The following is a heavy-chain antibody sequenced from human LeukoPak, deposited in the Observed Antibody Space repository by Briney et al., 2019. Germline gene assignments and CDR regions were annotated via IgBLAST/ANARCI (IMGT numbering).Heavy chain of an antibody. CDR2: IYYSGST. D-gene: IGHD3-3*01. J-gene: IGHJ5*02. CDR1: GGSISSYY. CDR3: ARARFGGITIFGVVIGPWFDP. V-gene: IGHV4-59*01. Sequence: SETLSLTCTVSGGSISSYYWSWIRQPPGKGLEWIGYIYYSGSTNYNPSPKSRVTISVDTSKNQFSLRLSSVTAADTAVYYCARARFGGITIFGVVIGPWFDPWGQGTLVTVSS.